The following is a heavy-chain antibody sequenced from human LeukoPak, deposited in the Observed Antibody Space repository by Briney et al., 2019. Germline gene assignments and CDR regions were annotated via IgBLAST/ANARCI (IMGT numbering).Heavy chain of an antibody. Sequence: ASVKLSCKASGYTFTSYDINWVRQATGQGLEWMGWINPNSGNTCYAQKFQGRVTMTRNTSISTAYMELSSLRSEDTAVYYCARDPQVLSSSASGYYYYYMDVWGKGTTVTVSS. CDR2: INPNSGNT. J-gene: IGHJ6*03. V-gene: IGHV1-8*01. CDR3: ARDPQVLSSSASGYYYYYMDV. CDR1: GYTFTSYD. D-gene: IGHD6-6*01.